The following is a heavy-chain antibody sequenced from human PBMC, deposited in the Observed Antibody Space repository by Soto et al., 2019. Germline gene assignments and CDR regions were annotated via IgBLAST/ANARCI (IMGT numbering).Heavy chain of an antibody. V-gene: IGHV1-18*01. Sequence: ASVKVSCKASGYTFTSYGISWVRQAPGQGLEWMGWISAYNGNTNYAQKLQGRVTMTTDTSTSTAYMELRSLRSDDTAVYYCARDLPPGSGSNSPWDYWGQGTLVTVSS. CDR1: GYTFTSYG. J-gene: IGHJ4*02. D-gene: IGHD3-10*01. CDR2: ISAYNGNT. CDR3: ARDLPPGSGSNSPWDY.